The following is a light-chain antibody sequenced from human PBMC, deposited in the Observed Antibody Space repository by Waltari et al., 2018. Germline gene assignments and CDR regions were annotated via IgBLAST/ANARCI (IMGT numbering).Light chain of an antibody. Sequence: QSALTQPASVSGSPGQSITISCSGTSSDVGGFNDVAGNQQNPGKAPKLMISNVNKRPSRVLNRCPGSNSGKTAALTISGSQSEDEADYSCSSYTTDSTWVFGGGTKLTVL. CDR3: SSYTTDSTWV. V-gene: IGLV2-14*01. CDR1: SSDVGGFND. CDR2: NVN. J-gene: IGLJ3*02.